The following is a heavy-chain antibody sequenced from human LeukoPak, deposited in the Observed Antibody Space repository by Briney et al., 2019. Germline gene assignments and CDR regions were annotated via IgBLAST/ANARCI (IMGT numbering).Heavy chain of an antibody. CDR2: IHYSGDT. J-gene: IGHJ4*02. V-gene: IGHV4-39*01. D-gene: IGHD4-11*01. Sequence: PSETLSLTCSVSGGSITYTSHYWGWIRQPPGKGLEWIGSIHYSGDTYYKPSLRSRVTISIDTSKNQFSLKVTSVTAADTAVYYCARAVGMTTVTRIDYWGQGTLVTVSS. CDR3: ARAVGMTTVTRIDY. CDR1: GGSITYTSHY.